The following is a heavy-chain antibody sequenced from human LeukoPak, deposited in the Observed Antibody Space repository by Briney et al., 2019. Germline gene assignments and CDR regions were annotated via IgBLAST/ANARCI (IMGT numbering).Heavy chain of an antibody. CDR3: ARPYYYDSRIDP. Sequence: PSETLSLTCTVSGGSISSGDYYWSWIRQPPGKGLEWIAYMHYSGSTYYNPPLKSRVTMSADTSKNQLSLKLSSVTAADTAVYYCARPYYYDSRIDPWGQGILVTVSS. CDR1: GGSISSGDYY. V-gene: IGHV4-30-4*01. D-gene: IGHD3-22*01. CDR2: MHYSGST. J-gene: IGHJ5*02.